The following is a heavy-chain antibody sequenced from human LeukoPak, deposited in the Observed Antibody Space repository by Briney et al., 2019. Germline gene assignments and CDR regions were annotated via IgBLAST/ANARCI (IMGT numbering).Heavy chain of an antibody. CDR2: ISSGGGTT. Sequence: GGSLRLSCAASGFSFNECAMNWVRQAPGKGPEWVSAISSGGGTTEYADSVRSRFIISRDNSRNTVFLQMNSLRAEDTAIYYCAKDLPGYHRPIAYWGQGTLVTVSS. D-gene: IGHD2-2*01. CDR3: AKDLPGYHRPIAY. V-gene: IGHV3-23*01. CDR1: GFSFNECA. J-gene: IGHJ4*02.